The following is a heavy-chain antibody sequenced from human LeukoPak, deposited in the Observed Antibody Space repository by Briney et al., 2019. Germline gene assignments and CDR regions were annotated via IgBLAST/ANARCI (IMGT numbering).Heavy chain of an antibody. CDR3: ARVRVADDAFDI. Sequence: ASVEVSCKASGYTFTSYGISWVRQAPGQGLEWMGWISAYNGNTNYAQKLQGRVTMTTDTSTSTAYMELRSLRSDDTAVYYCARVRVADDAFDIWGQGTMVTVSS. CDR2: ISAYNGNT. V-gene: IGHV1-18*01. D-gene: IGHD2-15*01. J-gene: IGHJ3*02. CDR1: GYTFTSYG.